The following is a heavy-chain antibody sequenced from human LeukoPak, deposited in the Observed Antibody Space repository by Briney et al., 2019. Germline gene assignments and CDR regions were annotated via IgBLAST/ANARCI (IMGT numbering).Heavy chain of an antibody. CDR3: SKDAVAPGSGGDYFDE. CDR2: TVAIGGRT. Sequence: GGSLRLSCAASGFTFSSYAMTWVRQAPGKGLEWVSSTVAIGGRTYYADSVKGRFTISRDNSKNTLFLQMTSLRAEDTALYYCSKDAVAPGSGGDYFDEWGQGTLVTVSS. J-gene: IGHJ4*02. D-gene: IGHD3-10*01. CDR1: GFTFSSYA. V-gene: IGHV3-23*01.